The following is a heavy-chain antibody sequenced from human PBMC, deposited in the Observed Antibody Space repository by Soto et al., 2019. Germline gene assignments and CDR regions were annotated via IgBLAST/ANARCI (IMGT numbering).Heavy chain of an antibody. Sequence: ASETLSLTCAVSGYSISSGYYWGWIRQPPGKGLEWIGSIYHSGSTYYNPSLKSRVTISVDTSKNQFSLKLSSVTAADTAVYYCAREVEIRIVAEDYFDYWGQGTLVTVSS. CDR3: AREVEIRIVAEDYFDY. J-gene: IGHJ4*02. D-gene: IGHD3-22*01. CDR1: GYSISSGYY. V-gene: IGHV4-38-2*02. CDR2: IYHSGST.